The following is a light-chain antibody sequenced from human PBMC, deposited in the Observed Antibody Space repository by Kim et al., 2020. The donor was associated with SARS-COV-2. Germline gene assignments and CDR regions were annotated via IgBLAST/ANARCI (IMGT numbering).Light chain of an antibody. CDR2: DGS. J-gene: IGKJ1*01. V-gene: IGKV1-5*01. CDR3: QQYNSYSGT. Sequence: GDRVTITCRASQSISSWLAWYQQKPGKAPKLLIYDGSSLESGVSSRFSGSGSGTEFTLTISSLQPDDFATYYCQQYNSYSGTFGQGTKVDIK. CDR1: QSISSW.